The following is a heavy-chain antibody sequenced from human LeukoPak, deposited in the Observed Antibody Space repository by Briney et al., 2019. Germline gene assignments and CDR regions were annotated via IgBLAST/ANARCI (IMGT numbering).Heavy chain of an antibody. D-gene: IGHD2-8*01. J-gene: IGHJ4*02. CDR2: ISRTGGAV. V-gene: IGHV3-11*01. CDR3: ARGSSLIGGFDY. Sequence: GGSLRLSCVASGFTFNQHSMSWIRQAPGKGLEWLSYISRTGGAVHYADSVEGRFTISRDNARNSLSLQMNGLRADDTAVYFCARGSSLIGGFDYWGRGTLVTVSS. CDR1: GFTFNQHS.